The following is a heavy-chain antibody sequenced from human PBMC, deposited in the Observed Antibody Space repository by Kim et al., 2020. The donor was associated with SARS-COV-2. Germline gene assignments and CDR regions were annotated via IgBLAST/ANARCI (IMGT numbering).Heavy chain of an antibody. V-gene: IGHV3-15*01. J-gene: IGHJ6*02. CDR3: TTYTPYTIFGVVIHYYYGMGV. CDR2: IKSKTDGGTT. D-gene: IGHD3-3*01. CDR1: GFTFSNAW. Sequence: GGSLRLSCAASGFTFSNAWMSWVRQAPGKGLEWVGRIKSKTDGGTTDYAAPVKGRFTISRDDSKNTLYLQMNSLKTEDTAVYYCTTYTPYTIFGVVIHYYYGMGVWGQGTTVTVSS.